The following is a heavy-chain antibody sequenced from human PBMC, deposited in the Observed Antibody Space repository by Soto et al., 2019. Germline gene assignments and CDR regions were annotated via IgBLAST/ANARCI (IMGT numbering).Heavy chain of an antibody. CDR1: GYTFTGYY. J-gene: IGHJ6*02. CDR2: INPNSGGT. D-gene: IGHD3-3*01. CDR3: AREPYYDCWSGYQDYCYYGMAV. Sequence: ASVKVSCKASGYTFTGYYMHWVRQAPGQGLEWMGWINPNSGGTNYAQKFQGWVTMTRDTSISTAYMELSRLRSDDTAVYYCAREPYYDCWSGYQDYCYYGMAVWSQGTTVTVSS. V-gene: IGHV1-2*04.